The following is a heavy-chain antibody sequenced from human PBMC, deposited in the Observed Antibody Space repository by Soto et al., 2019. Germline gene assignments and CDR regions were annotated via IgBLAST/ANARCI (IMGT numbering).Heavy chain of an antibody. CDR1: GASITSGHW. CDR2: ISDRGST. J-gene: IGHJ6*02. D-gene: IGHD3-16*01. CDR3: TRSTHAMNGGSHYMALDDDLVTGMDV. Sequence: QVQLQESGPRLVRPSGALSLTCSVSGASITSGHWWTWVRQSPGKGLEWIGEISDRGSTNSNPSLKRRVSLSTDTSQNQFSLRLTSVTAADTAIYYCTRSTHAMNGGSHYMALDDDLVTGMDVWGPGTTVTVSS. V-gene: IGHV4-4*02.